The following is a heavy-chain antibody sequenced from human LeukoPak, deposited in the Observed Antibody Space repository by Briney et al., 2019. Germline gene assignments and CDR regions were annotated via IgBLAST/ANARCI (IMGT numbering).Heavy chain of an antibody. CDR1: GGSISSTSYY. J-gene: IGHJ1*01. V-gene: IGHV4-39*07. CDR3: ARGGSSWYKYFQH. Sequence: SETLSLTCAVSGGSISSTSYYWSWIRQPPGKGLEWIGEINHSGSTNYNSSLKSRVTISVDTSKNQFSLKLSSVTAADTAVYYCARGGSSWYKYFQHWGQGTLVTVSS. CDR2: INHSGST. D-gene: IGHD6-13*01.